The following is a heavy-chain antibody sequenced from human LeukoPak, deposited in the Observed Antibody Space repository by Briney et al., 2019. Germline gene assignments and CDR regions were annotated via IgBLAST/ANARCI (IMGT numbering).Heavy chain of an antibody. CDR1: GGSISNYY. V-gene: IGHV4-59*01. Sequence: SETLSLTCTVSGGSISNYYWSWIRQPPGKGLEWIGYIYYSGSTNYNPSLKSRVTISVDTSKNQFSLKLSSVTAADTAVYYCARDPSPLDAIDIWGQGTMVTVSS. CDR2: IYYSGST. J-gene: IGHJ3*02. CDR3: ARDPSPLDAIDI.